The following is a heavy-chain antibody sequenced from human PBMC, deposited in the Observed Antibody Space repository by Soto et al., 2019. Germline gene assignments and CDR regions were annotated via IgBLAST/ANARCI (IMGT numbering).Heavy chain of an antibody. CDR3: AKHQSAPHRYYYDSSGYYFGLYGMDV. J-gene: IGHJ6*02. CDR1: GFTFSSYA. Sequence: GGSLRLSCAASGFTFSSYAMSWVRQAPGKGLEWVSAISGSGGSTYYADSVKGRFTISRDNSKNTLYLQMNSLRAEDTAVYYCAKHQSAPHRYYYDSSGYYFGLYGMDVWGQGTTVTVSS. CDR2: ISGSGGST. D-gene: IGHD3-22*01. V-gene: IGHV3-23*01.